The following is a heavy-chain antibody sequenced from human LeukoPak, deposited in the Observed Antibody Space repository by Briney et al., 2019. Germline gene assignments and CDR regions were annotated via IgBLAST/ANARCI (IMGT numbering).Heavy chain of an antibody. V-gene: IGHV3-43*02. CDR3: AKMGRLGYCSGGSCYDYNWFDP. D-gene: IGHD2-15*01. CDR2: ISGDGGST. J-gene: IGHJ5*02. CDR1: GFTFDDYA. Sequence: PGGSLRLSCAASGFTFDDYAMHWVRQAPGKGLEWISLISGDGGSTYYADSVKGRFTISRDNSKNSLYLQMNSLRTEDTALYYCAKMGRLGYCSGGSCYDYNWFDPWGQGTLVTVSS.